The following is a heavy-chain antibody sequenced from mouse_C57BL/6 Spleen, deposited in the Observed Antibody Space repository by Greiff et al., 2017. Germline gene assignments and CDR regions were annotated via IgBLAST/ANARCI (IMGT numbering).Heavy chain of an antibody. CDR2: ISDGGSYT. J-gene: IGHJ4*01. V-gene: IGHV5-4*01. CDR3: ARDRVYDNYAMDY. CDR1: GFTFSSYA. Sequence: EVQRVESGGGLVKPGGSLKLSCAASGFTFSSYAMSWVRQTPEKRLEWVATISDGGSYTYYPDNVKGRFTISRDNAKNNLYLQMSHLKSEDTAMYYCARDRVYDNYAMDYWGQGTSVTVSS. D-gene: IGHD2-12*01.